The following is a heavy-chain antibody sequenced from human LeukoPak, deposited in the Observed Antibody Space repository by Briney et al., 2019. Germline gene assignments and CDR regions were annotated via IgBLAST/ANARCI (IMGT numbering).Heavy chain of an antibody. CDR2: ILYDGNNK. J-gene: IGHJ5*02. V-gene: IGHV3-30*18. CDR1: GFTFSSYG. CDR3: AKGEDITMVRGGRFDP. D-gene: IGHD3-10*01. Sequence: GGSLRLSCVASGFTFSSYGMHWVRQAPGKGLEWVAVILYDGNNKYYADSVKGRFTISRDNSKNTLYLQMNSLRAEDTAVYYCAKGEDITMVRGGRFDPWGQGTLVTVSS.